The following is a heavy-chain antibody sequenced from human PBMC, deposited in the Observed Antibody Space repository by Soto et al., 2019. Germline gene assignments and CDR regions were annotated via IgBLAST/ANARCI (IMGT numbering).Heavy chain of an antibody. J-gene: IGHJ6*03. CDR3: ARGGVVPAATLYYYYMDV. CDR2: IWYDGSNK. Sequence: QVQLVESGGGVVQPGRSLRLSCAASGFTFSSYGMHWVPQAPGKGLEWVAVIWYDGSNKYYADSVKGRFTISRDNSKNTLYLQMNSLRAEDTAVYYCARGGVVPAATLYYYYMDVWGKGTTVTVSS. CDR1: GFTFSSYG. V-gene: IGHV3-33*01. D-gene: IGHD2-2*01.